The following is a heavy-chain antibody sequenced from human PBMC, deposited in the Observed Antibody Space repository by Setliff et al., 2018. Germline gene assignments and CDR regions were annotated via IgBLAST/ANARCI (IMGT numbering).Heavy chain of an antibody. Sequence: SVKVSCKASGGTFSSYTITWVRQAPGQGLEWMGGIIPIFDTRNYAQKFQGRVNITADESTSTAYMELSSLRSEDTAVYYCARINSYVSSSYYYAPDYWGPGTLVTVSS. CDR3: ARINSYVSSSYYYAPDY. CDR2: IIPIFDTR. CDR1: GGTFSSYT. J-gene: IGHJ4*02. V-gene: IGHV1-69*13. D-gene: IGHD3-22*01.